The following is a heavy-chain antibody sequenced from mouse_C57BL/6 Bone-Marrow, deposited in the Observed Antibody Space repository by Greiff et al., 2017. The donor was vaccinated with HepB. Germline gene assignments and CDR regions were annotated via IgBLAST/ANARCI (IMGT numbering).Heavy chain of an antibody. V-gene: IGHV1-76*01. CDR3: ARKGLTGPFDY. J-gene: IGHJ2*01. CDR1: GYTFTDYY. D-gene: IGHD4-1*01. Sequence: QVQLKESGAELVRPGASVKLSCKASGYTFTDYYINWVKQRPGQGLEWIARIYPGSGNTYYNEKFKGKATLTAEKSSSTAYMQLSSLTSEDSAVYFCARKGLTGPFDYWGQGTTLTVSS. CDR2: IYPGSGNT.